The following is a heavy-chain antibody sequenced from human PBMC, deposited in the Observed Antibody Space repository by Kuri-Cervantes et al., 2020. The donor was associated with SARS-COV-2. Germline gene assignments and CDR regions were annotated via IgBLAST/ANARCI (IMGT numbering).Heavy chain of an antibody. J-gene: IGHJ1*01. V-gene: IGHV4-34*01. D-gene: IGHD2-2*01. CDR3: ARHRPTSGYFQH. CDR1: GGSVSGCY. Sequence: GSLRLSCAVYGGSVSGCYWSWIRQPPGKGLEWIGEIHHAVGTFYTPSLRSRATIFLDTSKNQFSLKLRSVAAADTAMYYCARHRPTSGYFQHWGQGTLVTVSS. CDR2: IHHAVGT.